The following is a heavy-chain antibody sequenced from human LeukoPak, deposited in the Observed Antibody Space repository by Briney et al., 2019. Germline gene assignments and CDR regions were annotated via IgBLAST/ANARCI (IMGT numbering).Heavy chain of an antibody. CDR2: IIPIFGTA. CDR3: ARQWSGYLYYFDY. Sequence: SVKVSCKASGGTFSSYAISWVRQAPGQGLEWMGGIIPIFGTANYALKFQGRVTITTDESTSTAYMELSSLRSEDTAVYYCARQWSGYLYYFDYWGQGTLVTVSS. D-gene: IGHD3-3*01. V-gene: IGHV1-69*05. J-gene: IGHJ4*02. CDR1: GGTFSSYA.